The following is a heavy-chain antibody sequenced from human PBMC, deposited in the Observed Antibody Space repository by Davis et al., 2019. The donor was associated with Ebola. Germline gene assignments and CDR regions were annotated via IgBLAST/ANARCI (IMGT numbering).Heavy chain of an antibody. CDR1: GFTFDDYA. D-gene: IGHD2-15*01. V-gene: IGHV3-9*01. Sequence: PGGSLRLSCAASGFTFDDYAMHWVRQAPGKGLEWVSGISWNSGSKVYADSVKGRFTISRDNAKNSLYLQMNSLRLEDTALYYCAKSGGSGGLGKTWFDPWGQGTLVTVSS. CDR3: AKSGGSGGLGKTWFDP. J-gene: IGHJ5*02. CDR2: ISWNSGSK.